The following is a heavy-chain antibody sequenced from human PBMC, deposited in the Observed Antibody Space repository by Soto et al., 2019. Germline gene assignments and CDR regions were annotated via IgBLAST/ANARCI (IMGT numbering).Heavy chain of an antibody. V-gene: IGHV1-3*01. CDR1: GYTFTSYA. J-gene: IGHJ4*02. D-gene: IGHD3-10*01. CDR3: ARGATITMVLPTDY. Sequence: ASVKVSCKASGYTFTSYAMHWVRQAPGQRLEWMGWINAGNGNTKYSQKFQGRVTITRDTSASTAYMELSSLRSEDTAVYYCARGATITMVLPTDYWGQGTLVTVSS. CDR2: INAGNGNT.